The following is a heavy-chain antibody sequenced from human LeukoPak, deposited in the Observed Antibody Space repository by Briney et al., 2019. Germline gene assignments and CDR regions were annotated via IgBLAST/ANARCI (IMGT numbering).Heavy chain of an antibody. Sequence: GGSPRLSCAASGFTFSSYGMHWVRQAPGKGLEWVAFIRYDGSNKYYADSVKGRFTISRDNSKNTLYLQMNSLRAEDTAVYYCAKDDPNTYYYGSGSPDYWGQGTLVTVSS. D-gene: IGHD3-10*01. J-gene: IGHJ4*02. CDR1: GFTFSSYG. V-gene: IGHV3-30*02. CDR2: IRYDGSNK. CDR3: AKDDPNTYYYGSGSPDY.